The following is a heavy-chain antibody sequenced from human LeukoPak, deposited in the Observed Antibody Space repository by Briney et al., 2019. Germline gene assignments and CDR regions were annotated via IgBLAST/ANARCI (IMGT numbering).Heavy chain of an antibody. CDR2: ISGSGGST. CDR1: GFTFSSYA. J-gene: IGHJ4*02. Sequence: GGSLRLSCAASGFTFSSYAMSWVRQAPGKGLEWVSAISGSGGSTYYADSVKGRFTISRDNSKNALYLQMNSLRAEDTAVYYCAKGGSYYEDYFDYWGQGTLVTVSS. V-gene: IGHV3-23*01. CDR3: AKGGSYYEDYFDY. D-gene: IGHD3-22*01.